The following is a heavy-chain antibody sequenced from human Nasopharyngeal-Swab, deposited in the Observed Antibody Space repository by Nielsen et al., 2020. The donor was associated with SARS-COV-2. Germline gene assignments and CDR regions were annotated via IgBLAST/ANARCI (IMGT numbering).Heavy chain of an antibody. J-gene: IGHJ6*02. CDR1: GFTFSSYV. Sequence: GGSLRLSCAASGFTFSSYVMSWVRQAPGKGLEWVSIISGSGDTTYYADSVKDRFTISRDNSKNTLYLQTNSLRVEDTAVYYCAKAPYLRGLDVWGQGTTVTVSS. CDR2: ISGSGDTT. CDR3: AKAPYLRGLDV. V-gene: IGHV3-23*01. D-gene: IGHD2-21*01.